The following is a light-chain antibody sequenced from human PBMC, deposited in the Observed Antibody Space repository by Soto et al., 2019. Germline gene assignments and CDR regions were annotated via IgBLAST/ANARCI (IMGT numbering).Light chain of an antibody. Sequence: QSVLTQPPSVSGAPGQRVTISCAGTSSHIGATYDIHWYQQLPGAAPRLLIYGNSNRPSGVADRFAGSKSGTSASLAIIGLRVEDEDIYYYQAFDNSLSASGVFGGGTKLTVL. CDR2: GNS. J-gene: IGLJ3*02. CDR3: QAFDNSLSASGV. CDR1: SSHIGATYD. V-gene: IGLV1-40*01.